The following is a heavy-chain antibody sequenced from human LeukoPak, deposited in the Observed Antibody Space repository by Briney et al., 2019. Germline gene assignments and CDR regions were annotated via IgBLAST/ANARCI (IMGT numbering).Heavy chain of an antibody. CDR1: GFTFSSYA. CDR3: TTEQYYYGSGSYYDAFDI. J-gene: IGHJ3*02. D-gene: IGHD3-10*01. Sequence: EGSLRLSCAASGFTFSSYAMTWVRQAPGKGLEWVSSISGSGGSTYYGDSVKGRFTISRDNSRNTLYLQMNSLKTEDTAVYYCTTEQYYYGSGSYYDAFDIWGQGTMVTVSS. V-gene: IGHV3-23*01. CDR2: ISGSGGST.